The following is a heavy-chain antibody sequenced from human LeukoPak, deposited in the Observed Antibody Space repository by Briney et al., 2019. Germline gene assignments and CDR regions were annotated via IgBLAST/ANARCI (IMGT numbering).Heavy chain of an antibody. J-gene: IGHJ4*02. CDR3: ARRRTATVDFDY. D-gene: IGHD4-23*01. CDR2: ISYSGNT. CDR1: GGSIISSGHY. Sequence: PSETLSLTCTVSGGSIISSGHYWDWIRQPAGKGLEWIGSISYSGNTYYNPSLKSRVTISVDTSKNQFSLKLSSVTAADTAVYYCARRRTATVDFDYWGQGTLVTVSS. V-gene: IGHV4-39*01.